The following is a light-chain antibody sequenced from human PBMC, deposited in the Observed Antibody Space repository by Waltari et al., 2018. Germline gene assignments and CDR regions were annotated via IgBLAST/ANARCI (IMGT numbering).Light chain of an antibody. V-gene: IGKV3-15*01. Sequence: ETVMTQSPPTLSVSPGERAALSCRASESVSTNLAWYQQKPGQAPRVSISDASTRATGVPARFSGSGSGTEFTLTISSLQSEDFAVYYCQQYNNWPPAFGQGTKVDFK. CDR1: ESVSTN. CDR3: QQYNNWPPA. J-gene: IGKJ1*01. CDR2: DAS.